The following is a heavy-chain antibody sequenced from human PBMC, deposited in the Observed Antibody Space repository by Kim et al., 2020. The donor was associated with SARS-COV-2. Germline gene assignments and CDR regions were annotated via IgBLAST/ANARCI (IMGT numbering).Heavy chain of an antibody. CDR2: IIPVLGIA. Sequence: SVKVSCKASGGTFSSYAMSWVRQAPGQGLEWMGRIIPVLGIANYAQKFQGRVTITADKSTSTAYMELSSLRSEDTAVYYCARGSSGSYNDAFDIWGQGTMVTVSS. CDR3: ARGSSGSYNDAFDI. J-gene: IGHJ3*02. V-gene: IGHV1-69*04. CDR1: GGTFSSYA. D-gene: IGHD1-26*01.